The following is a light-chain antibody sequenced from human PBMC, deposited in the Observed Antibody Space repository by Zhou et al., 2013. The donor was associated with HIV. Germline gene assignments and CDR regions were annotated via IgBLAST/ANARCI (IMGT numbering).Light chain of an antibody. J-gene: IGKJ2*03. CDR3: QQSYSTPYS. CDR1: QNINNY. V-gene: IGKV1-39*01. Sequence: DIQMTQSPSSLSASVGDRVTITCRASQNINNYLNWYQQKLGEAPKLLIYGASTLQSGVPSRFSGSGSGTDFTLTISSLQPEDFATYHCQQSYSTPYSFGQGTKLEIK. CDR2: GAS.